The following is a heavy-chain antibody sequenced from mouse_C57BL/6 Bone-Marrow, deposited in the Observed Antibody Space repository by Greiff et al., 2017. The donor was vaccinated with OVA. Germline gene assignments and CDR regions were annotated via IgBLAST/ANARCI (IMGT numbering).Heavy chain of an antibody. J-gene: IGHJ2*01. Sequence: EVKLVESGGGLVKPGGSLKLSCAASGFTFSDYGMHWVRQAPEKGLEWVAYISSGSSTIYYAATVKGRFTISRDNAKNTLFLQMTSLRSEDTAMYYCARLLYGSSDYWGQGTTRTVSS. CDR2: ISSGSSTI. CDR3: ARLLYGSSDY. CDR1: GFTFSDYG. V-gene: IGHV5-17*01. D-gene: IGHD1-1*01.